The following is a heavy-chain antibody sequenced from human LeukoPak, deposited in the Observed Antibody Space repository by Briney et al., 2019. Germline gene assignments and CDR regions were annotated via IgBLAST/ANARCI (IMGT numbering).Heavy chain of an antibody. Sequence: GGSLRLSCAASGFTFSSYAMHWVRQAPGKGLEWVAVISYDGSNKYYADSVKGRFTISRDNSKNTLYLQMNSLRAEDTAVYYCAKKGRFDYWGQGSLVTVSS. CDR1: GFTFSSYA. J-gene: IGHJ4*02. CDR2: ISYDGSNK. CDR3: AKKGRFDY. V-gene: IGHV3-30*18.